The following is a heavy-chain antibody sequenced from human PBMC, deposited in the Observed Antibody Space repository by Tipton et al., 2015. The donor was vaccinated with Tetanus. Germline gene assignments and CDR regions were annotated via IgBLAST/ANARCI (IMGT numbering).Heavy chain of an antibody. D-gene: IGHD2-21*02. CDR3: ARATANSAFDF. CDR1: GGTFSDYV. V-gene: IGHV1-2*02. J-gene: IGHJ4*02. CDR2: INPNSGGT. Sequence: QSGAEVKKPGSSVKVSCKASGGTFSDYVITWVRQAPGQGLEWMAWINPNSGGTDFARKFQGRVTVTRDTSISTAYMELSGLRSDDTAVYFCARATANSAFDFWGQGTRVIVSS.